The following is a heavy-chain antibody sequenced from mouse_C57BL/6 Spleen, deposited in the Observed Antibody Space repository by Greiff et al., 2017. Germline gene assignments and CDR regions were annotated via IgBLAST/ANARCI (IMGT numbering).Heavy chain of an antibody. J-gene: IGHJ4*01. V-gene: IGHV1-15*01. Sequence: QVQLQQSGAELVRPGASVTLSCKASGYTFTDYEMHWVKQTPVHGLEWIGAIDPDTGGTAYNQKFKGKAILTADKSSSTAYMELRSLTSEDSAVYYCTRACLYAMDYWGQGASVTVSS. CDR1: GYTFTDYE. CDR3: TRACLYAMDY. CDR2: IDPDTGGT.